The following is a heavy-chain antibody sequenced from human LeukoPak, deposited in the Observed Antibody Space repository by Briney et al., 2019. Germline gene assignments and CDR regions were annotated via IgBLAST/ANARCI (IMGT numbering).Heavy chain of an antibody. J-gene: IGHJ4*02. D-gene: IGHD2-2*01. Sequence: SETLSLTCSVSGVSISTQSWSWIRQSPGKGLEWVGYRCDDGRDLYNPSLRRRVTISVDASQKQFSLSLRSVTAADTAVYYCARVDCSSTSCYASPLDYWGQGTLVTVSS. CDR1: GVSISTQS. CDR3: ARVDCSSTSCYASPLDY. CDR2: RCDDGRD. V-gene: IGHV4-59*11.